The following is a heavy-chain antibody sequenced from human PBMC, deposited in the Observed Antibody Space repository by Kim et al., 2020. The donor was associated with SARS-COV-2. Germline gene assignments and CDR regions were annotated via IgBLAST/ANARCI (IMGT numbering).Heavy chain of an antibody. CDR3: ARALYSSSYIFDY. CDR1: GYSFTSYW. Sequence: GASLKISCKGSGYSFTSYWISWVRQMPGKGLEWMGRIDPSDSYTNYSPSFQGHVTISADKSISTAYLQWSSLKASDTAMYYCARALYSSSYIFDYWGQGTLVTVSS. D-gene: IGHD6-6*01. V-gene: IGHV5-10-1*01. J-gene: IGHJ4*02. CDR2: IDPSDSYT.